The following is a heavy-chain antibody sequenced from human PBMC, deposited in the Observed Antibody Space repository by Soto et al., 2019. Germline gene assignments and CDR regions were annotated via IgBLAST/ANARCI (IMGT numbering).Heavy chain of an antibody. D-gene: IGHD6-13*01. CDR1: GYTFTHYA. J-gene: IGHJ5*02. CDR3: ARGLEAGGA. Sequence: QVQLVQSGAEVKKPGASVKVSCTASGYTFTHYAIHWVRHAPGQRLEWMGFINAGSGNTKYSQTFQGRLTFTQDTSASTAYMDLSRLRSEDTAIYYCARGLEAGGAWCQGTLVTVSS. V-gene: IGHV1-3*01. CDR2: INAGSGNT.